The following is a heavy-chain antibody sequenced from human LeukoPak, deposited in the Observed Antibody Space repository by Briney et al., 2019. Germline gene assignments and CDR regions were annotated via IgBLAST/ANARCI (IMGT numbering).Heavy chain of an antibody. CDR1: GGSISSSSYY. V-gene: IGHV4-39*01. CDR2: IYYSGST. CDR3: ARHLYSGSYFYYYGTDV. D-gene: IGHD1-26*01. Sequence: SETLSLTCTVSGGSISSSSYYWGWIRQPPGKGLECIGSIYYSGSTYYDPSLKSRVTISVDTSKNQFSLKLSSVTAADTAVYYCARHLYSGSYFYYYGTDVWGQGTTVTVSS. J-gene: IGHJ6*02.